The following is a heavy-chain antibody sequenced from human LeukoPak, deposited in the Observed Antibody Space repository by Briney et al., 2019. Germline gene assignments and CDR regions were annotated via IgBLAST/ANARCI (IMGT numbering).Heavy chain of an antibody. J-gene: IGHJ4*02. Sequence: PGGSLRLSCAASGFTFDEYGMSWVRQVPGKGLEWVSGINWNGGSTGYANSVKGRFTISRDNAKKYLYLQMNSLRAEDTAVYYCARDSYGGLDYWGQGTLVTVSS. CDR1: GFTFDEYG. CDR2: INWNGGST. V-gene: IGHV3-20*04. D-gene: IGHD4-23*01. CDR3: ARDSYGGLDY.